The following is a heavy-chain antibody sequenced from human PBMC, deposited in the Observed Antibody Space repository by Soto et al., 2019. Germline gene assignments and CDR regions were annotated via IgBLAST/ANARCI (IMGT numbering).Heavy chain of an antibody. J-gene: IGHJ3*02. CDR2: ISWNSGSI. CDR1: GFTFDDYA. V-gene: IGHV3-9*01. CDR3: AKDREEPAYAFDI. Sequence: EVQLVESGGGLVQPGRSLRLSCAASGFTFDDYAMHWVRQAPGKGLEWVSGISWNSGSIGYADSVKGRFTISRDNAKNSLYLQMNSLRAEDTALYYCAKDREEPAYAFDIWGQGTMVTVSS.